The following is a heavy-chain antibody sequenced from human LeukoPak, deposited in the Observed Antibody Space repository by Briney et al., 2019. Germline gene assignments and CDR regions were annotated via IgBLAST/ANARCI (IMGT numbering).Heavy chain of an antibody. CDR2: VSPNSGGT. D-gene: IGHD2-21*02. Sequence: ASVKVSCKASGYTFTGHSIHWVRQAPGQGLEWMGWVSPNSGGTKYAQKFQGRVTMTRDTSISTAYMELTSLRSDDTAVYYCARDPGVTNWFDPWGQGTLVIVSS. J-gene: IGHJ5*02. V-gene: IGHV1-2*02. CDR3: ARDPGVTNWFDP. CDR1: GYTFTGHS.